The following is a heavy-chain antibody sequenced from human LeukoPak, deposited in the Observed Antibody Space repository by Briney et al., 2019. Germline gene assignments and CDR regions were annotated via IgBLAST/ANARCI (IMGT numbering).Heavy chain of an antibody. CDR2: INPNSGGT. CDR1: GYTFTGYY. Sequence: ASVKVSCKASGYTFTGYYMHWVRQAPGQGLEWMGWINPNSGGTNYAQKFQGRVTMTRDTSISTAYMELSRLRSDDTAVYYCARLLTGTVEVDYWGQGTLVTVSS. J-gene: IGHJ4*02. V-gene: IGHV1-2*02. CDR3: ARLLTGTVEVDY. D-gene: IGHD1-20*01.